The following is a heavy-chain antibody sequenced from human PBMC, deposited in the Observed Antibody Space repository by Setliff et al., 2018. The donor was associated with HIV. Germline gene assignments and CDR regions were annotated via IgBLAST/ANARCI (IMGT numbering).Heavy chain of an antibody. Sequence: ASVKVSCKASGYTFTSYGISWVRQAPGQGLEWMGGIIPIFGTTNYAQKFQGRVTITADESTSTAHMELSSLRSEDTAVYYCARSPPSTSCYVCINYMDVWGKGTTVTVSS. V-gene: IGHV1-69*13. CDR3: ARSPPSTSCYVCINYMDV. CDR2: IIPIFGTT. CDR1: GYTFTSYG. D-gene: IGHD2-2*01. J-gene: IGHJ6*03.